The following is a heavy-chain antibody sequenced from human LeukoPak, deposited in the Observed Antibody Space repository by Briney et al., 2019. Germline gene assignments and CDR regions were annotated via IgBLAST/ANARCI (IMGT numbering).Heavy chain of an antibody. V-gene: IGHV1-18*01. CDR2: LSAYNGNT. CDR3: ARGIAAAAQYYFDY. CDR1: GYTFTSYG. D-gene: IGHD6-13*01. J-gene: IGHJ4*02. Sequence: ASVKVSCKASGYTFTSYGISWVRQAPGQGLEWMGWLSAYNGNTNYAQKLQGRVTMTTDTSTSTAYMELRSLRSDDTAVYYCARGIAAAAQYYFDYWGQGTLVTVSS.